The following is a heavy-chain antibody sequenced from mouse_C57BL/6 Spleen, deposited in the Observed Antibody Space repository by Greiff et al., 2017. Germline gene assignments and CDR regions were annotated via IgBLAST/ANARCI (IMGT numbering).Heavy chain of an antibody. J-gene: IGHJ2*01. V-gene: IGHV1-39*01. D-gene: IGHD1-1*01. CDR2: INPNYGTT. Sequence: VQLKESGPELVKPGASVKISCKASGYSFTDYNMNWVKQSNGKSLEWIGVINPNYGTTSYNQKFKGKATLTVDQSSSTAYMQLNSLTSEDSAVYYCAIPLITTVVGGFDYWGQGTTLTVSS. CDR3: AIPLITTVVGGFDY. CDR1: GYSFTDYN.